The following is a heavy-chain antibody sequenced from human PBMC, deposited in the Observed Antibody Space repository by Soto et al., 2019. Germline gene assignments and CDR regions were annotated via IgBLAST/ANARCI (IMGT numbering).Heavy chain of an antibody. CDR3: ARGRLVAGTVDY. V-gene: IGHV1-8*01. J-gene: IGHJ4*02. CDR2: MNPSTGST. D-gene: IGHD6-19*01. CDR1: GYTFTSYD. Sequence: QVQLVQSGAEVKKPGASVKVSCKASGYTFTSYDIKSVRQATGQGLEWMGWMNPSTGSTGFAQKFQGRVTMISNTSISTASLELSSLTSEDTAVYYCARGRLVAGTVDYWGQGTLVTVSS.